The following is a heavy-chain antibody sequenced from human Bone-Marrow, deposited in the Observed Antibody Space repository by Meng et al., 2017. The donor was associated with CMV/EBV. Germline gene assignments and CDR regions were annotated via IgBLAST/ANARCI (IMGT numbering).Heavy chain of an antibody. Sequence: GESLKISCAASGFTFSNYAMSWVRQGPGKGQEGVSIISGSGGNTYYADSVKGRFTISRDYAKNSLYLQMNSVRAEDTAVYYCTIILEGLGWCDPWGPGTLVPVSS. V-gene: IGHV3-23*01. CDR2: ISGSGGNT. CDR1: GFTFSNYA. CDR3: TIILEGLGWCDP. J-gene: IGHJ5*02. D-gene: IGHD3-3*01.